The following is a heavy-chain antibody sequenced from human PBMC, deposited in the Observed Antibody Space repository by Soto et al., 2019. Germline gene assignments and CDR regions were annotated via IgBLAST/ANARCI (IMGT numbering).Heavy chain of an antibody. CDR3: AHRTTVTSGIN. J-gene: IGHJ4*02. V-gene: IGHV2-5*01. Sequence: QITLKESGPTLVKPTQTLTLTCTFSGFSLTTDGVGVDWIRQRPGKALGWLGLIYWNDEERYRPSLQSRLTITKDTPRNQVVLTITNMDPVDKATYYCAHRTTVTSGINWGQGTLVTVSS. CDR1: GFSLTTDGVG. D-gene: IGHD4-4*01. CDR2: IYWNDEE.